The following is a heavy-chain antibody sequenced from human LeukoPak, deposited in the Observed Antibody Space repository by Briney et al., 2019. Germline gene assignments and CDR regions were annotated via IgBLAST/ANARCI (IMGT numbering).Heavy chain of an antibody. J-gene: IGHJ4*02. Sequence: GGSLRLSCAASGFTFSSYNMNWVRQAPGKGLEWVSYISGSSSTIYYADSVKGRFTISRDNAKNSLYLQMNSLRGEDTAVYSCARGATGYSMGYWGQGTLVTVSS. CDR3: ARGATGYSMGY. CDR1: GFTFSSYN. CDR2: ISGSSSTI. V-gene: IGHV3-48*01. D-gene: IGHD3-9*01.